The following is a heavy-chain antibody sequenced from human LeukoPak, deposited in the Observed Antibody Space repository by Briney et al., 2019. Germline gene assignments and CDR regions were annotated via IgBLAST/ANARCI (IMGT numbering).Heavy chain of an antibody. CDR1: GYSFTSYW. J-gene: IGHJ4*02. CDR3: ARGITMVRGANCPDY. CDR2: IYPGDSDT. V-gene: IGHV5-51*01. D-gene: IGHD3-10*01. Sequence: AASQKICNKGSGYSFTSYWIGWVRQLPGKGLEWMGIIYPGDSDTRYSPSFQGQVTISAGKSISTAYLQWSSLKASDTAMYYCARGITMVRGANCPDYWGQGALVTVSS.